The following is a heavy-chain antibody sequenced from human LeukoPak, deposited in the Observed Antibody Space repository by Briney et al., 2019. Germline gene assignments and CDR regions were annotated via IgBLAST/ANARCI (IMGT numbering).Heavy chain of an antibody. Sequence: SETLSLTCTVSGGAISGYYWNWIRHPPGKGPEWIGHIHHSGTTTYNPFLQSRVTISLDTPKNQFSLKLSSVTAADTAVYYCARVIVGASETRWYFDLWGRGTLVSVSS. CDR1: GGAISGYY. V-gene: IGHV4-59*12. CDR2: IHHSGTT. J-gene: IGHJ2*01. CDR3: ARVIVGASETRWYFDL. D-gene: IGHD1-26*01.